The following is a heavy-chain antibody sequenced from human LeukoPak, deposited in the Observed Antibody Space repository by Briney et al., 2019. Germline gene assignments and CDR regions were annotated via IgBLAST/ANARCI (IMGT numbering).Heavy chain of an antibody. D-gene: IGHD6-13*01. CDR3: AWSAGSSGWYEGYYFDY. V-gene: IGHV3-7*01. CDR2: IKQDGSEK. J-gene: IGHJ4*02. Sequence: PGGSLRLSCAASGFTFSRYWMSWVRQAPGKGLEWVANIKQDGSEKYYVDSVKGRFTISRDNAKISLYLQMNSLRAEDTAIYYCAWSAGSSGWYEGYYFDYWGQGTLVTVSS. CDR1: GFTFSRYW.